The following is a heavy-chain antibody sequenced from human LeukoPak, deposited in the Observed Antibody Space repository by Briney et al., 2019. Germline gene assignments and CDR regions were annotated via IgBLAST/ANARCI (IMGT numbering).Heavy chain of an antibody. CDR1: GFTFRNYW. CDR3: STDPRLLTY. CDR2: IKLDGTQK. J-gene: IGHJ4*01. V-gene: IGHV3-7*03. Sequence: GGSLRLSCAASGFTFRNYWMSWIRQAPGRGLEWVANIKLDGTQKNYIQSVRGRFTISRDNARNFLYLQMNSLGPDDTALYYCSTDPRLLTYWGHGTLVTVSS. D-gene: IGHD2-8*01.